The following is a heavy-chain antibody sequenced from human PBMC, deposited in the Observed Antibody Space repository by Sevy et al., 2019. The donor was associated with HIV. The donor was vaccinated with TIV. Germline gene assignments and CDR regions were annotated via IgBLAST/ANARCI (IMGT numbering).Heavy chain of an antibody. Sequence: GGSLRLSCAVSGFSFDSYGMTWVRQAPGKGLEWVSAISGSGTRTYYADSVKGRFIISRDNSKNTLDLQMNSLRAGDKAIYYCGKWGGGHYDPDEIAYYFYYYNMDVWGKGTTVTVSS. CDR2: ISGSGTRT. D-gene: IGHD3-22*01. CDR3: GKWGGGHYDPDEIAYYFYYYNMDV. V-gene: IGHV3-23*01. J-gene: IGHJ6*03. CDR1: GFSFDSYG.